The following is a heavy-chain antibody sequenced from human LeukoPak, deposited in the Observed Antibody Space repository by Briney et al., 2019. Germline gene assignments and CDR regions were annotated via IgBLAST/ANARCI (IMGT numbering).Heavy chain of an antibody. D-gene: IGHD3-9*01. V-gene: IGHV3-7*01. J-gene: IGHJ3*01. CDR3: ARDPSYDILTGYKYAFDV. CDR2: IKQDGSEK. CDR1: GFTFSMYW. Sequence: PGGSLRLSCAASGFTFSMYWLSWVRQGPGKGREWVVNIKQDGSEKFYVGSVKGRFTISRDKAKNSLYLQWNSLRAEDTAVYYCARDPSYDILTGYKYAFDVWGQGTMVTVSS.